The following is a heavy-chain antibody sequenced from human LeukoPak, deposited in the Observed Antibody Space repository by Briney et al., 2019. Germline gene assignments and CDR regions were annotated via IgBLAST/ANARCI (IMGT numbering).Heavy chain of an antibody. CDR1: GGSFSGYY. J-gene: IGHJ6*02. Sequence: SETLSLTCAVHGGSFSGYYWSWIRQPPGKGLEWIGEINHSGSTNYNPSLKSRVTISVDTSKNQFSLKLSSVTAADTAVYYCARSYYGSGSYYTRRPYYYGMDVWGQGTTVTVSS. CDR2: INHSGST. V-gene: IGHV4-34*01. D-gene: IGHD3-10*01. CDR3: ARSYYGSGSYYTRRPYYYGMDV.